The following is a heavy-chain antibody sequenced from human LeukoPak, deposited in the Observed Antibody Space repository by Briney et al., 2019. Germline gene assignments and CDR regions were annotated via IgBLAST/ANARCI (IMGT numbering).Heavy chain of an antibody. D-gene: IGHD3-3*01. CDR2: ISSSGSTK. V-gene: IGHV3-11*04. J-gene: IGHJ5*02. CDR3: ARVGRFLSRFDP. CDR1: GFTFSDYY. Sequence: GGSLRLSCAASGFTFSDYYMSWIRQAPGKGLKWVSYISSSGSTKYYADSVKGRFTISRDNTKNSLYLQMNSLRAEDTAVYYCARVGRFLSRFDPWGQGTLVTVSS.